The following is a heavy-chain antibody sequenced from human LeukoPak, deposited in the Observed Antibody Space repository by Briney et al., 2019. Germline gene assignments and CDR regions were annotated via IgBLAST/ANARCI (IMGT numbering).Heavy chain of an antibody. CDR2: ISSSSGSI. D-gene: IGHD6-13*01. J-gene: IGHJ4*02. Sequence: GGSLRLSCAASGFTFSSYSMNWVRQAPGKGLEWVSYISSSSGSIYYADSVKGRFTISRDNAKNSLYPQMNSLRDEDTAVYYCAACITTLGTLDYWGQGTLVTVSS. CDR1: GFTFSSYS. V-gene: IGHV3-48*02. CDR3: AACITTLGTLDY.